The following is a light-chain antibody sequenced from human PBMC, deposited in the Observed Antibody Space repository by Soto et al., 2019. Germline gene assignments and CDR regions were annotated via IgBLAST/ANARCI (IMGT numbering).Light chain of an antibody. CDR3: SSFTTSSTWV. J-gene: IGLJ3*02. CDR1: SSDVGRYDY. Sequence: QSALTQPASVSGSPGQSITISCTGTSSDVGRYDYVSWFQQRPGRAPKLLIYEVINRPSGVSTRFSGSKSGNTASLTISGLQAEDEADFYCSSFTTSSTWVFGGGTKLTVL. V-gene: IGLV2-14*01. CDR2: EVI.